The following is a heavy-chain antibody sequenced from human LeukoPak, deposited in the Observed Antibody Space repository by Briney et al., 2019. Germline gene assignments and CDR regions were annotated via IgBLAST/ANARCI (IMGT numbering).Heavy chain of an antibody. V-gene: IGHV3-21*01. Sequence: GGSLRLSCAASGFTFSSYSMNWVRQAPGKGLEWVSSISSSSSYIYYADSVKGRFTISRDNAKNSLYLQMNSLRAEDTAVYYCARDPYPRPPRDIVVVPAAYWGQGTLVTVSS. CDR1: GFTFSSYS. D-gene: IGHD2-2*01. CDR3: ARDPYPRPPRDIVVVPAAY. J-gene: IGHJ4*02. CDR2: ISSSSSYI.